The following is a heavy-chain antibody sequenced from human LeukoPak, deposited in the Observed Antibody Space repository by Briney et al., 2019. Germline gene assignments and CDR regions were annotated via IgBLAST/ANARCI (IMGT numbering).Heavy chain of an antibody. CDR1: GFTFSSYS. D-gene: IGHD2-2*01. V-gene: IGHV3-21*01. CDR2: ISSSSSYI. Sequence: PGGSLRLSCAASGFTFSSYSMNWVRQAPGKGLEWVSYISSSSSYIYYADSVKGRFTISRDNAKNSLYLQMNSLRAEDTAVYYCARWGYCSSTSCYDSSDAFDIWGQGTMVTVSS. J-gene: IGHJ3*02. CDR3: ARWGYCSSTSCYDSSDAFDI.